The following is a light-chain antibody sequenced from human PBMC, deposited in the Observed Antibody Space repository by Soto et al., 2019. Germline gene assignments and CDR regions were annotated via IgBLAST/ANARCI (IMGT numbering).Light chain of an antibody. CDR2: EDV. CDR3: CSYAGSPYV. J-gene: IGLJ1*01. V-gene: IGLV2-23*01. CDR1: NTDVGSYNL. Sequence: QSALTQPASVSGSPGQSITISCTGTNTDVGSYNLVSWYQQRPGKVPTVIIYEDVKRPPGVSHRFSGSKSGNTASLTISGLQADVEADYYCCSYAGSPYVFGTGTKLTVL.